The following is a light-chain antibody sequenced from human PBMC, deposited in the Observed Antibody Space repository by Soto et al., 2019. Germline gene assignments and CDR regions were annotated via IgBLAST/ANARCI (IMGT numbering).Light chain of an antibody. Sequence: EIVLTQSPGTLSLSPGERATLSCRASQSVSSSYLAWYQQKPGQAPRLLIYGASSRATGIPDRFSGSGSGTDFTLIICRLEPEDFAVYYCKQYGSSLITFGQGTRLEIK. J-gene: IGKJ5*01. CDR1: QSVSSSY. V-gene: IGKV3-20*01. CDR3: KQYGSSLIT. CDR2: GAS.